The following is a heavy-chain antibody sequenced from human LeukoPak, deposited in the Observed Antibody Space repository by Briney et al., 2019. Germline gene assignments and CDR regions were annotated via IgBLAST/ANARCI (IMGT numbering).Heavy chain of an antibody. CDR1: GFTFSSYA. Sequence: GGSQRLSCAASGFTFSSYAMSWVRQAPGKGLEWVSAISGSGGSTYYADSVKGRFTISRDNSKNTLYLQMNSLRAEDTAVYYCAKEATACSGGRCHFDYWGQGTLVTVSS. CDR3: AKEATACSGGRCHFDY. V-gene: IGHV3-23*01. J-gene: IGHJ4*02. D-gene: IGHD2-15*01. CDR2: ISGSGGST.